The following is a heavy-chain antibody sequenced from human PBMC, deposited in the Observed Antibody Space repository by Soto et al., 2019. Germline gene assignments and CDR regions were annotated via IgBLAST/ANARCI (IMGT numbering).Heavy chain of an antibody. Sequence: TGGSLRLSCAASGFTFSSYAMHWVRQAPGKGLEWVAVISYDGSNKYYADSVKGRFTISRDNSKNTLYLQMNSLRAEDTAVYYCARAVVVNLNWGQGTLVTVSS. CDR2: ISYDGSNK. CDR1: GFTFSSYA. J-gene: IGHJ4*02. D-gene: IGHD3-22*01. V-gene: IGHV3-30-3*01. CDR3: ARAVVVNLN.